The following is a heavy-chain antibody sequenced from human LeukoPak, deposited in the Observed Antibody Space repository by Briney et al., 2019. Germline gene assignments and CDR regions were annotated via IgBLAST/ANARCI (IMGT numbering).Heavy chain of an antibody. J-gene: IGHJ6*02. CDR2: IDPSDSYT. CDR3: NYYYYGMDV. V-gene: IGHV5-10-1*01. Sequence: GESLKISCKGSGYSFTSYWNSWVRQMPGKGLEWMGRIDPSDSYTNYSPSFQGHVTISADKSISTACLQWSSLKASDTAMYYCNYYYYGMDVWGQGTTVTVSS. CDR1: GYSFTSYW.